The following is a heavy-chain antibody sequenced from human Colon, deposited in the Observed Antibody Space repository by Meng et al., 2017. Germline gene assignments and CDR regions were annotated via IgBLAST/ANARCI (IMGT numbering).Heavy chain of an antibody. V-gene: IGHV1-3*01. J-gene: IGHJ4*02. CDR3: ARDERGGPYYFDY. Sequence: QVQRVKSGAGLKRPGASVKVSCQASGYSFTSYGMHWLRQAPGQRPEWMGWIYPADGNRRYSQKFQDRLTITTDTFARTAYMELSSLRSEDTAVYFCARDERGGPYYFDYWGQGTLVTVSS. CDR1: GYSFTSYG. CDR2: IYPADGNR.